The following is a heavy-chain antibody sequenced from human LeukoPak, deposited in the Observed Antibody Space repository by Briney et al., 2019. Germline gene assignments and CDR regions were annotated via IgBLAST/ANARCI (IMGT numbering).Heavy chain of an antibody. D-gene: IGHD2-21*02. V-gene: IGHV1-2*02. J-gene: IGHJ4*02. CDR2: INPNSGGT. Sequence: ASVKVSCKASGYTFTSYHITWVRQAPGQGLEWMGWINPNSGGTNYARKFQGRVTMTRDTSISTAYMELSRLRSDDTAVYYCARDGGVVTAHYWGQGTLVTVSS. CDR3: ARDGGVVTAHY. CDR1: GYTFTSYH.